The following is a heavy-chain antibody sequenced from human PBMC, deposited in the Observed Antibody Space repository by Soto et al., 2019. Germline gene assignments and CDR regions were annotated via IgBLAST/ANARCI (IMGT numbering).Heavy chain of an antibody. Sequence: QVQLVESGGGMVQPGRSLRLSCAASGFTFSSYGMHWVRQAPGKGLEWVAVIWYDGSNKYYADSVKGRFTISRDNSKNTLYLQMNSLRAEDTAVYYCARDMYSSSWYVPIDYWGQGTLVTVSS. CDR3: ARDMYSSSWYVPIDY. CDR2: IWYDGSNK. V-gene: IGHV3-33*01. CDR1: GFTFSSYG. J-gene: IGHJ4*02. D-gene: IGHD6-13*01.